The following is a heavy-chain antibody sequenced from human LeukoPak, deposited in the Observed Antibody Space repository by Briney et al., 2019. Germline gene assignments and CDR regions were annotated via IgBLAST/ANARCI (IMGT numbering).Heavy chain of an antibody. CDR3: AGGGSTVTTISSS. Sequence: AGGSLRLSCTASGFTFSIFWMHWVRQAPGKGLEWVSLINSNGRTTTYGDAVKGRFTISRDNAKNTLYLQMNRLTAEDTAMYFCAGGGSTVTTISSSWGQGTLVTVSS. V-gene: IGHV3-74*01. CDR1: GFTFSIFW. CDR2: INSNGRTT. D-gene: IGHD4-11*01. J-gene: IGHJ5*02.